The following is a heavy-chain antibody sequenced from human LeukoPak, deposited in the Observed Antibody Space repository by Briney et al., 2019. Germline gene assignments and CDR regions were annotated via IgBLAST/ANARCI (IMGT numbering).Heavy chain of an antibody. CDR1: GFTFTSHG. CDR2: IRSDGTNR. V-gene: IGHV3-30*02. Sequence: PGGPLRLSCAASGFTFTSHGMHWVRQAPGKGLEWVAFIRSDGTNRYYADSVKGRFTISRDISKNTLYLQMNSLRVEDTAVYYCATNTGTVFDYWGQGALVTVSS. CDR3: ATNTGTVFDY. D-gene: IGHD7-27*01. J-gene: IGHJ4*02.